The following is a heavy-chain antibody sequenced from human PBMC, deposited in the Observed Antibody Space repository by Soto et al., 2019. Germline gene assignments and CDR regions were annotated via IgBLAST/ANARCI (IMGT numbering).Heavy chain of an antibody. V-gene: IGHV1-8*01. J-gene: IGHJ4*02. CDR1: GYTFPSYD. Sequence: QVQLVQSGAEVKKPGASVKVSCKASGYTFPSYDINWVRQATGQGLEWMGWVNPNSGNAGYAQKFQGSVSMTWNTSISTAYMELSSLRSEDTAAYYCARGIGETYGDLGGVDYWGQGTLVTVSS. D-gene: IGHD4-17*01. CDR3: ARGIGETYGDLGGVDY. CDR2: VNPNSGNA.